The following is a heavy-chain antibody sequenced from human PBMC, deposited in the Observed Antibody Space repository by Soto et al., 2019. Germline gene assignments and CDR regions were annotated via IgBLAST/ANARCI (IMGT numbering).Heavy chain of an antibody. CDR3: ASLSYEQLW. CDR2: IFYSGST. V-gene: IGHV4-39*01. CDR1: SGSISSTIYS. Sequence: SETLSLTCTVSSGSISSTIYSWDWIRQPPGKGLEWIGSIFYSGSTYYNPSLKSRVTISVDTSKNQFSLTLSSVTVADTAVYYCASLSYEQLWWGQGTLVTVSS. D-gene: IGHD1-1*01. J-gene: IGHJ4*02.